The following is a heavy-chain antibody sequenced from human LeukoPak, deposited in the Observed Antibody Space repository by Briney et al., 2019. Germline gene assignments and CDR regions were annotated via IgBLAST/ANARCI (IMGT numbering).Heavy chain of an antibody. V-gene: IGHV5-51*01. D-gene: IGHD4-17*01. Sequence: GTPLQISCEASGYSFTSYWIGRVRQLPGEDLEWMGIIYPGDSDTSYSPSFQGQVTISADKSISTAYLQWSRLKSADTAMYDCARRGDGDPVAYYSYGMDVWGQGTMVTVSS. CDR3: ARRGDGDPVAYYSYGMDV. CDR2: IYPGDSDT. J-gene: IGHJ6*02. CDR1: GYSFTSYW.